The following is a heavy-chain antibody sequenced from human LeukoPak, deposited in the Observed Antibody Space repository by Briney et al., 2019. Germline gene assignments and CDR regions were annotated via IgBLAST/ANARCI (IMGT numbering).Heavy chain of an antibody. V-gene: IGHV3-21*01. J-gene: IGHJ3*02. CDR1: GFTFSSYA. CDR3: ARDPSFDSVVDAFDI. CDR2: ISSSSSYI. D-gene: IGHD4-23*01. Sequence: GGSLRLSCAASGFTFSSYAMSWVRQAPGKGLEWVSSISSSSSYIYYADSVKGRFTISRDNAKNSLYLQMNSLRAEDTAVYYCARDPSFDSVVDAFDIWGQGTMVTVSS.